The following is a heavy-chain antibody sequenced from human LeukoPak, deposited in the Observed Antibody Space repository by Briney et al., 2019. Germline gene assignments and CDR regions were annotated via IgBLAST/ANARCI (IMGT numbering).Heavy chain of an antibody. CDR1: GFAFSNYA. D-gene: IGHD3-22*01. V-gene: IGHV3-30*14. J-gene: IGHJ4*02. CDR3: ARDGRYYDSSGYYAY. Sequence: PGGSLRLSCAASGFAFSNYAIHWVRQAPGKGLEWVALISYDGSNKYYADSVKGRFTISRDNSKNTLYLQMNSLRAEDTAVYYCARDGRYYDSSGYYAYWGQGTLVTVSS. CDR2: ISYDGSNK.